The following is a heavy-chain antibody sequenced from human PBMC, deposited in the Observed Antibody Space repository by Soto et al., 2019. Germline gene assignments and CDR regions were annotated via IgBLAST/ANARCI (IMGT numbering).Heavy chain of an antibody. Sequence: LSRTCALSAGSVSDMKWWTWVRQPPRKAQEWNGEIYHTGSPNYNPSLKSRVTISVDKSKNQFSLKLSSVTAADTAVYYCASLTLVAVAGTGEDYYYYGMDVWGQGTTVTVSS. CDR1: AGSVSDMKW. CDR3: ASLTLVAVAGTGEDYYYYGMDV. J-gene: IGHJ6*02. CDR2: IYHTGSP. V-gene: IGHV4-4*02. D-gene: IGHD6-19*01.